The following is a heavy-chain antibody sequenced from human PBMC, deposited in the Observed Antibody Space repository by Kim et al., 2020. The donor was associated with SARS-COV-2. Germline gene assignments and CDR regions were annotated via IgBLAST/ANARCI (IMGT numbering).Heavy chain of an antibody. V-gene: IGHV1-18*01. CDR2: ISAYNGNT. Sequence: ASVKVSCKASGYTFTSDGISWVRQAPGQGLEWMGWISAYNGNTNYAQKLQGRVTMTTDTSTSTAYMELRSLRSDDTAVYYCAGDSGYCSGGSCYQDPGDEYYFDYWGQRTLVTVSS. CDR1: GYTFTSDG. CDR3: AGDSGYCSGGSCYQDPGDEYYFDY. D-gene: IGHD2-15*01. J-gene: IGHJ4*02.